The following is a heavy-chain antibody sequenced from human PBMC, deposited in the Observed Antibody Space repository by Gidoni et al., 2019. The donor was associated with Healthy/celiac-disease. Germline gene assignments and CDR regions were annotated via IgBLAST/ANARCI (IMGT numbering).Heavy chain of an antibody. CDR1: GFTFSDYY. CDR2: ISSSSSYT. CDR3: ARDLSVAGHNAFDI. J-gene: IGHJ3*02. V-gene: IGHV3-11*06. Sequence: QVQLVESGGGLVKPGGSLRLSCAASGFTFSDYYMSLIRQAPGKGLEWVSYISSSSSYTNYADSVKGRFTISRDNAKNSLYLQMNSLRAEDTAVYYCARDLSVAGHNAFDIWGQGTMVTVSS. D-gene: IGHD6-19*01.